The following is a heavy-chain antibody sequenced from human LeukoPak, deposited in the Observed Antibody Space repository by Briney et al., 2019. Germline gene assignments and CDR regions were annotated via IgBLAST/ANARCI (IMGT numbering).Heavy chain of an antibody. D-gene: IGHD3-22*01. Sequence: GSLRLSCAASGFTFSSYWMSWARQPPGKGLEWIGEINHSGSTNYNPSLKSRVTISVDTSKNQFSLKLSSVTAADTAVYYCARTLYYYDSSGHPRGYYFDYWGQGTLVTVSS. J-gene: IGHJ4*02. CDR2: INHSGST. V-gene: IGHV4-34*01. CDR3: ARTLYYYDSSGHPRGYYFDY. CDR1: GFTFSSYW.